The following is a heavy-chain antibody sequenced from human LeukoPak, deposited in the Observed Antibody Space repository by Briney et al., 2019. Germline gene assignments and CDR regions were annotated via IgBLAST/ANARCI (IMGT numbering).Heavy chain of an antibody. Sequence: GGSLRLSCAASGFTFSDYCMSWIRQAPGKGLEWVSYISSSGSTIYYADSVKGRFIISRDNAKNSLYLQMNSLRAEDTAVYYCASDSSGYRVFDYWGQGTLVTVSS. CDR3: ASDSSGYRVFDY. J-gene: IGHJ4*02. CDR2: ISSSGSTI. CDR1: GFTFSDYC. V-gene: IGHV3-11*01. D-gene: IGHD3-22*01.